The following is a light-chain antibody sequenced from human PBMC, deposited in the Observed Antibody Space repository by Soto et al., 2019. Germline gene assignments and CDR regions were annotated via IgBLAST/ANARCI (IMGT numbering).Light chain of an antibody. CDR3: QQYGSSPRT. CDR1: QSVTYNY. V-gene: IGKV3-20*01. Sequence: EILLRQSPGTLFLSPGEGATVSCRASQSVTYNYLAWYQQKPGQAPRLLIYDVSNRATGIPDRFSGGGYGTDFTLTISRLETEDFAVYYCQQYGSSPRTFGQGTKVDIK. J-gene: IGKJ1*01. CDR2: DVS.